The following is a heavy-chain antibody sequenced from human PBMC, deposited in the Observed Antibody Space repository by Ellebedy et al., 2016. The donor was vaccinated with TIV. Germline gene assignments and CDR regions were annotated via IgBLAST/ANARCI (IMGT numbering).Heavy chain of an antibody. CDR1: GGSISSSSYY. CDR2: IYYSGST. D-gene: IGHD2-21*02. V-gene: IGHV4-39*07. CDR3: ARLAYCGADCYPLPDL. J-gene: IGHJ5*02. Sequence: SETLSLTXTVSGGSISSSSYYWGWIRQPPGKGLEWIGSIYYSGSTYYNPSLKSRVTISVDTSKNQLSLKLTSVTAADTAVYYCARLAYCGADCYPLPDLWGQGTLVTVSS.